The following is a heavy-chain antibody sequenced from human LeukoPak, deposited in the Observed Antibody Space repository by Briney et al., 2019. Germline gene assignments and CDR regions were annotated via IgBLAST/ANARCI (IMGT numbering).Heavy chain of an antibody. CDR2: ISGSGGST. CDR1: GFTFSSYG. CDR3: VRGGTYGPGDY. Sequence: GGTLRLSCAASGFTFSSYGMSWVRQAPGKGLEWVSAISGSGGSTYYADSVKGRFTISRDNSKNTLYLQMNSLRAEDTAVYYCVRGGTYGPGDYWGQGILVTVSS. D-gene: IGHD3-10*01. J-gene: IGHJ4*02. V-gene: IGHV3-23*01.